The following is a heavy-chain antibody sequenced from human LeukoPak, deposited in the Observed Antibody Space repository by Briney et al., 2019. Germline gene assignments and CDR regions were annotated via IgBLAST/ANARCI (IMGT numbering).Heavy chain of an antibody. Sequence: SVKVSCKASGGTFSSYAISWVRQAPGQGLEWMGGIIPIFGTANYAQKFQGRVTITADESTSTAYMELSSLRSEDTAVYYCAATLEITIFGVVTHGGAFDIWGQGTMVTVSA. D-gene: IGHD3-3*01. V-gene: IGHV1-69*01. J-gene: IGHJ3*02. CDR1: GGTFSSYA. CDR2: IIPIFGTA. CDR3: AATLEITIFGVVTHGGAFDI.